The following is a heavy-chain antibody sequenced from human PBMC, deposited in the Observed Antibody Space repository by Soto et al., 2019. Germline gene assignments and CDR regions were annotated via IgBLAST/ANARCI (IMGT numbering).Heavy chain of an antibody. CDR3: ARVRSSTCGAYDF. CDR2: INPSDGRT. D-gene: IGHD2-2*01. CDR1: GYTFTSSS. Sequence: QVQLVQSGAEVNKPGASVKSYCNASGYTFTSSSMHWVRQAPGQGLEWVGVINPSDGRTAYAQRFQGSITVTQDTSTSTVYRELTSLISEDTAMYYWARVRSSTCGAYDFWCQGALVTVSS. V-gene: IGHV1-46*01. J-gene: IGHJ4*02.